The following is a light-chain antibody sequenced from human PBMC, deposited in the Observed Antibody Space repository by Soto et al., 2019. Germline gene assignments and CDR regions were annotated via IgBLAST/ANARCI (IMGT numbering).Light chain of an antibody. CDR3: AAWDDSLNGPV. CDR2: SNN. V-gene: IGLV1-44*01. CDR1: SSNIGSNT. Sequence: QSVLTQPPSASGTPGQRVTISCSGSSSNIGSNTVNWYQQLPGTAPKLLIYSNNQRPSGVPDRFSGSKSGTSASLAISGLQSEDFSDYYCAAWDDSLNGPVFGGGTIVTVL. J-gene: IGLJ2*01.